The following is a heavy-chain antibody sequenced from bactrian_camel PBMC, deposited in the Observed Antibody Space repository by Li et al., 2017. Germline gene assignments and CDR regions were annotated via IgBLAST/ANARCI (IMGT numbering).Heavy chain of an antibody. CDR2: IDGDGST. CDR1: GFTSDTCG. V-gene: IGHV3S55*01. CDR3: AFEIQPRVGGLDYSQGAPMAPLCPTQGF. J-gene: IGHJ4*01. Sequence: SVQAGESVRLSCTAPGFTSDTCGMHWYRQAAGMEREGVAAIDGDGSTSYADSVRGRFTISKDNAKNTLDLQMNSLKPEDTAMYYCAFEIQPRVGGLDYSQGAPMAPLCPTQGFWGHGTQVTVS. D-gene: IGHD7*01.